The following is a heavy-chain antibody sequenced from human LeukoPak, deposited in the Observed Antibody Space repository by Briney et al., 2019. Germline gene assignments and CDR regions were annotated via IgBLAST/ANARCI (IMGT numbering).Heavy chain of an antibody. Sequence: PSETLSLTCTVSGGSTSSYYWSWIRQPAGKGLEWIGRMYTSGETNYNPTLKSRVTISLDTSKNQFSLRLSSVTAADTAVYYCAAGSQSTALIKWGQGTLVTVSS. CDR2: MYTSGET. CDR3: AAGSQSTALIK. V-gene: IGHV4-4*07. D-gene: IGHD5-18*01. CDR1: GGSTSSYY. J-gene: IGHJ4*02.